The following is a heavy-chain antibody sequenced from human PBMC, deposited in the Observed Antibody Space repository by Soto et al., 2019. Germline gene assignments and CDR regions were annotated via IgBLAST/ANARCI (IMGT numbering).Heavy chain of an antibody. CDR3: ARQGFSKHYLHAAPV. J-gene: IGHJ6*02. Sequence: KVSCKASGYTFTSYGISWVRQAPGQGLEWMGIILPDDADTRYSPSFEGHATISADRSTNTAYLHLRSLEASDTATYFCARQGFSKHYLHAAPVWRQGPTVTVSS. V-gene: IGHV5-51*01. CDR2: ILPDDADT. D-gene: IGHD4-4*01. CDR1: GYTFTSYG.